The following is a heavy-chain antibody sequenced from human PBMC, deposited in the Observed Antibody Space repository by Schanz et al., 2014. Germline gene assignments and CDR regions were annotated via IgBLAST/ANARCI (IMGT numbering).Heavy chain of an antibody. Sequence: KESVASVKVSCEASRYTFNTYGLNWVRQAPGQGLEWMGWISAYTNNTNYAQKVQGRVTMTTDTSTGTAYMELRSLRSDDTAVYYCARDRRRYCSTASCLHDNWFDPWGQGTLVIVSS. CDR1: RYTFNTYG. CDR3: ARDRRRYCSTASCLHDNWFDP. CDR2: ISAYTNNT. V-gene: IGHV1-18*01. D-gene: IGHD2-2*01. J-gene: IGHJ5*02.